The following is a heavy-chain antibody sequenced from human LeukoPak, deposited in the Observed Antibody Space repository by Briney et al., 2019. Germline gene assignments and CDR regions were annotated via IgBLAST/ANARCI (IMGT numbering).Heavy chain of an antibody. CDR3: VKDRTGTYTLDY. Sequence: GGSLRLSCAATGFTFSNYAIHWGRQAPGKGLEWVAFISDDGSRQHYADSVKGRFTISRDNSKNTLNLQMDSLRAEDTAVYYCVKDRTGTYTLDYWGQGTLVTVSS. CDR2: ISDDGSRQ. V-gene: IGHV3-30-3*01. J-gene: IGHJ4*02. CDR1: GFTFSNYA. D-gene: IGHD3-10*01.